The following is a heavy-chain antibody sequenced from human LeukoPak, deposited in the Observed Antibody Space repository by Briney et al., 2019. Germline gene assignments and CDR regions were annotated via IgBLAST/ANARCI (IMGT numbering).Heavy chain of an antibody. CDR2: IYYSGST. CDR3: ARQPELLWFGELST. Sequence: SQTLSLTCAVSGGSISSGGYSWSWIRQPPGKGLEWIGYIYYSGSTNYNPSLKSRVTISVDTSKNQFSLKLSSVTAADTAVYYCARQPELLWFGELSTWGQGTLVTVSS. D-gene: IGHD3-10*01. J-gene: IGHJ4*02. CDR1: GGSISSGGYS. V-gene: IGHV4-61*08.